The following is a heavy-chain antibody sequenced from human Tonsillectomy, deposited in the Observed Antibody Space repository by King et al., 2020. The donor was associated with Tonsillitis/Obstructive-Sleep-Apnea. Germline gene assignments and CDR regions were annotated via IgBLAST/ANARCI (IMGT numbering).Heavy chain of an antibody. CDR2: IYWDDDK. J-gene: IGHJ6*03. D-gene: IGHD2/OR15-2a*01. CDR1: GFSLSTSGVG. Sequence: ITLKESGPTLVKPTQTLTLTCTFSGFSLSTSGVGVGWIRQPPGKALEWLALIYWDDDKRYSPSLKSRLTITKDTSKNQVVLTMTNMDPVDTATYYCAHRYGSYETIDYYYYYYMDVWGTGTTVTVSS. CDR3: AHRYGSYETIDYYYYYYMDV. V-gene: IGHV2-5*02.